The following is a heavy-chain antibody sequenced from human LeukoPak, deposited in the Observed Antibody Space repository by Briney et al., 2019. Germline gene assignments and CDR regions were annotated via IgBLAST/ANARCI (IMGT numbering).Heavy chain of an antibody. CDR1: GFTFSSYA. CDR2: ISYDGSNK. D-gene: IGHD1-1*01. V-gene: IGHV3-30-3*01. CDR3: ASNSGRC. Sequence: GGSLRLSCAASGFTFSSYAMHWVRQAPGKGLEWGAVISYDGSNKYYADSVKGRFTISRDNSKNTLYLQMNSLRAEDTAVYYCASNSGRCWGQGTLVTVSS. J-gene: IGHJ4*02.